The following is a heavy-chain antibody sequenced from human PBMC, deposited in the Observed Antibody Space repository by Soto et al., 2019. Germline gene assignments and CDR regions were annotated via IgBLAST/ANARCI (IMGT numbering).Heavy chain of an antibody. CDR1: GGTFSSYT. D-gene: IGHD5-12*01. CDR3: ARGNHRWLQLWYFDL. J-gene: IGHJ2*01. CDR2: IIPIFGTA. Sequence: QVQLVQSGAEVKKPGSSVTVSCKASGGTFSSYTISWVRQAPGQGLEWMGGIIPIFGTANYAQKFQGRVTITADEYTSPADMELSSLRSEDTAVYYCARGNHRWLQLWYFDLWGRGTLVTVSS. V-gene: IGHV1-69*12.